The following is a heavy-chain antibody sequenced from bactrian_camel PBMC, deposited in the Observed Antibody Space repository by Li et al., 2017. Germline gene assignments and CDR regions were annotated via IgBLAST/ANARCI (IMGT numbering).Heavy chain of an antibody. Sequence: HVQLVESGGGSVQAGGSLRLSCAASGYTYRGYCMGWFRQAPGKERERVATIATAGRSTYYAASVRGRFTISQDNAKNAVYLQMDSLKIEDTAMYYCAADSLWVVGSCQSGANFRYWGQGTQVTVS. J-gene: IGHJ6*01. V-gene: IGHV3S1*01. CDR2: IATAGRST. CDR3: AADSLWVVGSCQSGANFRY. CDR1: GYTYRGYC. D-gene: IGHD6*01.